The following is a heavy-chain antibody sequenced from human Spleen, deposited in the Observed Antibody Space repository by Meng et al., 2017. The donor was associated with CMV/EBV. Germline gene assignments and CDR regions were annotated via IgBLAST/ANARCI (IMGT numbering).Heavy chain of an antibody. CDR2: ISADNQNT. D-gene: IGHD4-17*01. Sequence: RNFFNRHAITWVPQAPGQGPEWMGWISADNQNTNLIQKFQGRITLNTDTSTSTAYMELRSLRSDDTAVYYCARGGDYGDFHAPFDYWGQGTLVTVSS. CDR3: ARGGDYGDFHAPFDY. V-gene: IGHV1-18*01. J-gene: IGHJ4*02. CDR1: RNFFNRHA.